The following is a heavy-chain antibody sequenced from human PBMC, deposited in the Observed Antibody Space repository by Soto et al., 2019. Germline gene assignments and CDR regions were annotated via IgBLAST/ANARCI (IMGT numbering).Heavy chain of an antibody. V-gene: IGHV3-23*01. CDR1: VFTFSSYA. J-gene: IGHJ6*02. Sequence: GGSLRLSCAASVFTFSSYAMSWVRQAPGKGLEWVSAFSGSGGSTYYADSVKGRFTISRDNSKNTLYLQMNSLRAEDTAVYYCAKDPVVPAAMDPMCGYYYYGMDVWGQGTTVTVSS. D-gene: IGHD2-2*01. CDR3: AKDPVVPAAMDPMCGYYYYGMDV. CDR2: FSGSGGST.